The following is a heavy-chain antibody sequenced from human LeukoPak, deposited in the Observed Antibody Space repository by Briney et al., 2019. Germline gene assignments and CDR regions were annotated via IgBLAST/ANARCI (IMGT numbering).Heavy chain of an antibody. CDR3: ARETDFPYEAFDI. V-gene: IGHV3-23*01. J-gene: IGHJ3*02. CDR1: GFTFSSYW. CDR2: ISGSGHST. D-gene: IGHD1-14*01. Sequence: GGSLRLSCAASGFTFSSYWMSWVRQAPGKGLEWVSGISGSGHSTYYIDSVKGRFTISRDSSKNTVYLQMNSLRVEDTALYYCARETDFPYEAFDIWGQGTMVTVSS.